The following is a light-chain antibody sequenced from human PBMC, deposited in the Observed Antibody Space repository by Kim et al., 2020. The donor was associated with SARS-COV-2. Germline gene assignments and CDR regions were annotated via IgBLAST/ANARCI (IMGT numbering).Light chain of an antibody. Sequence: GKHACTLSREHSTFAIAWHQQQPEKGPRFLMKVNNDGSHIKGDGIPDRFSGSSSGAERYLTISSLQSDDEADYYCQTWGTGFHVLFGGGTQLTVL. CDR2: VNNDGSH. CDR3: QTWGTGFHVL. J-gene: IGLJ2*01. V-gene: IGLV4-69*01. CDR1: REHSTFA.